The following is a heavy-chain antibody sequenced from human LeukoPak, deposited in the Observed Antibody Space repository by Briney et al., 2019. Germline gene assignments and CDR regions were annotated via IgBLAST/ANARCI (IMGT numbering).Heavy chain of an antibody. CDR2: IYSGGST. CDR3: ARGVGGYDLLAYYYYYYMDV. D-gene: IGHD5-12*01. J-gene: IGHJ6*03. Sequence: PGGSLRLSCAASGFTVSSNYMSWVRQAPGKGLEWVSVIYSGGSTYYADSVKGRFTISRDSSKNTLYLQMNSLRAEDTAVCYCARGVGGYDLLAYYYYYYMDVWGKGTTVPSP. V-gene: IGHV3-53*01. CDR1: GFTVSSNY.